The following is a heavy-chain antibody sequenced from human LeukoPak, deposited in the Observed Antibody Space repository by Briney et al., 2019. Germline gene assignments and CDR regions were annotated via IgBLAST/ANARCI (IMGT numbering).Heavy chain of an antibody. J-gene: IGHJ4*02. D-gene: IGHD3-16*02. CDR1: GGSFSGYY. CDR2: INHSVST. Sequence: SETLSLTCAVYGGSFSGYYWSWIRQPPGKGLEWIGEINHSVSTNYNPSLKSRVTISVDTSKNQFSLKLSSVTAADTAVYYCARSDYVWGNYRPIPDYWGQGTLVTVSS. V-gene: IGHV4-34*01. CDR3: ARSDYVWGNYRPIPDY.